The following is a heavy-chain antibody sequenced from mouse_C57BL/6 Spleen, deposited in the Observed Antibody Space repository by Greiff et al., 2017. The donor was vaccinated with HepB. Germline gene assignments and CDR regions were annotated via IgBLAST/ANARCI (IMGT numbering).Heavy chain of an antibody. Sequence: EVQLQQSGPGMVKPSQSLSLTCTVTGYSITSGYDWHWIRHFPGNKLEWMGYISYSGSTNYNPSLKSRISITHDTSKNHFFLKLNSVTTEDTATYYCARGDYGSSLGYWGQGTTLTVSS. D-gene: IGHD1-1*01. CDR3: ARGDYGSSLGY. V-gene: IGHV3-1*01. J-gene: IGHJ2*01. CDR2: ISYSGST. CDR1: GYSITSGYD.